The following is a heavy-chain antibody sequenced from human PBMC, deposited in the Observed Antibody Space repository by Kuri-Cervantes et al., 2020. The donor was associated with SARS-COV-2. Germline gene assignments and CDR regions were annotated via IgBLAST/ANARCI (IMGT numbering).Heavy chain of an antibody. J-gene: IGHJ5*02. CDR3: ARHDRGFDP. Sequence: GSLRLSCTVSGGSISSSSYYWGWIRQPPGKGLEWIGSIYYSGSTYYNPTLKSRVTISVDTSKNQFSLKLSSVTAADTAVYYCARHDRGFDPRGQGTLVTVSS. CDR1: GGSISSSSYY. CDR2: IYYSGST. D-gene: IGHD1-14*01. V-gene: IGHV4-39*01.